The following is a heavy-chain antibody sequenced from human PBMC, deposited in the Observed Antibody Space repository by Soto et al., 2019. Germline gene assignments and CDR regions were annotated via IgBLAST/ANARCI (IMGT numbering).Heavy chain of an antibody. V-gene: IGHV3-30-3*01. CDR2: ISYDGSNK. Sequence: PGGSLRLSCAASGFTFSSYAMHWVRQAPGKGLEWVAVISYDGSNKYYADYVKGRFTISRDNSKNTLYLQMNSLRAEDTAVYYCARDPCSGGSCYTYYWGQGTLVTVSS. CDR3: ARDPCSGGSCYTYY. CDR1: GFTFSSYA. D-gene: IGHD2-15*01. J-gene: IGHJ4*02.